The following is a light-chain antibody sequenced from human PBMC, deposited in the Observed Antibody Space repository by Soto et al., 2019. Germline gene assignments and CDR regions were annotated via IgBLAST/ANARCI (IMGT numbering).Light chain of an antibody. CDR3: SSYPSSGTLV. CDR1: TSDVGGYNY. CDR2: EVR. V-gene: IGLV2-14*01. J-gene: IGLJ3*02. Sequence: QSALTQPASVSGSPGQSITISCTGTTSDVGGYNYVSWHQQHPGKAPKLMIHEVRYRPSGVSNRFSGSKSGNTASLTISGLQAEDEADYYCSSYPSSGTLVFGGGTKLTVL.